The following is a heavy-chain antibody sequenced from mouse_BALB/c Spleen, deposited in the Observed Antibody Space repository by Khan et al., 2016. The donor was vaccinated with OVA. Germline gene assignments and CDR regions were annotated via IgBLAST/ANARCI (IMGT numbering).Heavy chain of an antibody. CDR3: ARGNWQSYYFDY. V-gene: IGHV1S136*01. CDR1: GYRFTSYI. D-gene: IGHD4-1*01. J-gene: IGHJ2*01. CDR2: INPYNGAT. Sequence: VQLQQSGPELVKPGTSVKMSCKASGYRFTSYIIHWVKQRPGQGLEWIGYINPYNGATKYNEKFKGKATLTSDKSSNTAYMELSSLTSEDSAVYYCARGNWQSYYFDYWGQGTTLTASS.